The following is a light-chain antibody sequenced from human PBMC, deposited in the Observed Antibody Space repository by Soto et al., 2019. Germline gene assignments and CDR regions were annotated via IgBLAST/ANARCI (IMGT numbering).Light chain of an antibody. V-gene: IGLV2-14*01. CDR1: SSDVGGYNY. J-gene: IGLJ1*01. CDR3: VSYTSIIPHV. Sequence: SALTQPASVSGSPGQSITISCTGTSSDVGGYNYVSWYQHHPSKAPKLMIYDVSNRPSGVSNRFSGSKSGNTASLTISGLQGEDEADYYCVSYTSIIPHVFGTGTKVTVL. CDR2: DVS.